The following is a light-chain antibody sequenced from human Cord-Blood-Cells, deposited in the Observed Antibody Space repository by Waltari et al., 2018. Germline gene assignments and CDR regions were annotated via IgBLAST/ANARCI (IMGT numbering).Light chain of an antibody. CDR1: SSDVGGYNY. CDR3: SSYTSSSTLV. Sequence: QFALTQPASVSGSPGQSIPISCTGTSSDVGGYNYVYWYQQHPGKAPKLMIYDVSNRPAGVSNRFSGSKSGNTASLTIPGLQAEDEADYYCSSYTSSSTLVFGGGTKLTVL. V-gene: IGLV2-14*01. CDR2: DVS. J-gene: IGLJ2*01.